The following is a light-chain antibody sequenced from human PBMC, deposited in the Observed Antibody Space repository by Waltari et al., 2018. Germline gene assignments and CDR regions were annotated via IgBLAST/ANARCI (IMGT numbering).Light chain of an antibody. CDR1: SSNIGNNY. CDR3: GTWDSSLSGAV. J-gene: IGLJ7*01. Sequence: QSVLTQPPSVSAAPGQRVTIPCSGGSSNIGNNYVSWYRQFPGTAPKPLIYEDSERPSGIPGRFSGSKSGTSATLEITGLQAGDEADYYCGTWDSSLSGAVFGGGTHLTVL. CDR2: EDS. V-gene: IGLV1-51*02.